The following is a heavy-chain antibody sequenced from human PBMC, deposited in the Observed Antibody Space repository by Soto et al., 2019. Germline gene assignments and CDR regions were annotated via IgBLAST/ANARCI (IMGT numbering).Heavy chain of an antibody. V-gene: IGHV3-64*01. CDR3: AGGHLPWDYHAHGMDV. CDR1: GFTFTTYC. Sequence: EVQLVESGGGLVQPGGSLTLSCVASGFTFTTYCMHWVRQAPGKGLEYLSAISNDAVHTYYANSGKDRFTIYRDNSKDTLYLHMGRLRPEGMAFYYCAGGHLPWDYHAHGMDVWGQGTTVTVSS. J-gene: IGHJ6*02. D-gene: IGHD1-7*01. CDR2: ISNDAVHT.